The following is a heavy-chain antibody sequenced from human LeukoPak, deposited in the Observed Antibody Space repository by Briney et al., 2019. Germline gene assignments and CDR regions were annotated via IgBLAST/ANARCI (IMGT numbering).Heavy chain of an antibody. CDR1: GFTFGDYA. CDR2: IRSKAYGGTT. CDR3: TSVRAVWFGELFYNWFDP. J-gene: IGHJ5*02. V-gene: IGHV3-49*04. D-gene: IGHD3-10*01. Sequence: GGSLRLSCTASGFTFGDYAMSWVRQAPGKGLEWVGFIRSKAYGGTTEYAASVKGRFTISRGDSKSIAYLQMDSLKTEDTAVYYCTSVRAVWFGELFYNWFDPWGQGTLVTVSS.